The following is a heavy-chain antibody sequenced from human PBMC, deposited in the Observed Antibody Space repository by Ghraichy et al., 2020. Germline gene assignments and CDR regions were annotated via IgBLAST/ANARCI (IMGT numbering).Heavy chain of an antibody. CDR1: GFTFSSYA. CDR2: ISGSGGST. V-gene: IGHV3-23*01. J-gene: IGHJ6*02. D-gene: IGHD3-16*01. Sequence: GGSLRLSCAASGFTFSSYAMSWVRQAPGKGLEWVSAISGSGGSTYYADSVKGRFTISRDNSKNTLYLQMNSLRAEDTAVYYCAKAVTSWDWDITFGGVRVSDGMDVWGQGTTVTVSS. CDR3: AKAVTSWDWDITFGGVRVSDGMDV.